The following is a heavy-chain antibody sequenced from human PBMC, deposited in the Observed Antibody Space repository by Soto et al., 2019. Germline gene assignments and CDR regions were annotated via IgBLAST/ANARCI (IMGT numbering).Heavy chain of an antibody. D-gene: IGHD3-9*01. J-gene: IGHJ6*02. V-gene: IGHV1-69*02. CDR2: IIPILGIA. Sequence: SVKVSCKASGGTFSSYTISWVRQAPGQGLEWMGRIIPILGIANYAQKFQGRVTITADKSTSTAYMELSSLRSEDTAVYYCARVNVLRYFDWFPDYYYGMDVWGQGTTVTVSS. CDR1: GGTFSSYT. CDR3: ARVNVLRYFDWFPDYYYGMDV.